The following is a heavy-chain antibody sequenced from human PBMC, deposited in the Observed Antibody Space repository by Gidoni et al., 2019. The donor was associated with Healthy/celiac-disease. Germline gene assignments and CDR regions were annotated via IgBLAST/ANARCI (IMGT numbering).Heavy chain of an antibody. V-gene: IGHV3-48*03. D-gene: IGHD3-10*01. CDR3: ARLLLWFGEHHPN. J-gene: IGHJ4*02. Sequence: EVQLVESGGGLVQPGGSLRLSCAASGFPFSSYEMNWVRQAPGKGLEWFSYISSSGSTIYYADSVKGRFTISRDNAKNSLYLQMNSLRAEDTAVYYCARLLLWFGEHHPNWGQGTLVTVSS. CDR1: GFPFSSYE. CDR2: ISSSGSTI.